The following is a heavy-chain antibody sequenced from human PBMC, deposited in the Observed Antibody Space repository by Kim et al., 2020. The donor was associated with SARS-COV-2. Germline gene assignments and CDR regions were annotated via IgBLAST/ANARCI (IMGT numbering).Heavy chain of an antibody. CDR2: IYYSGST. J-gene: IGHJ6*02. D-gene: IGHD3-22*01. Sequence: SETLSLTCTVSGGSISSYYWSWIRQPPGKGLEWIGYIYYSGSTNYNPSLKSRVTISVDTSKNQFSLKLSSVTAADTAVYYCARDRGSYYDSSGYYEPFYYYGMDVWGQGTTVTVSS. CDR3: ARDRGSYYDSSGYYEPFYYYGMDV. CDR1: GGSISSYY. V-gene: IGHV4-59*01.